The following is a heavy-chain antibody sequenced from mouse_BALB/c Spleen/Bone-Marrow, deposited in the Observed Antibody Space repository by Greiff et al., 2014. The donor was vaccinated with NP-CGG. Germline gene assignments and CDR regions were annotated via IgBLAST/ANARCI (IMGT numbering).Heavy chain of an antibody. CDR3: ARDRRITTATYAMDY. Sequence: EVKLVESGGGLVKPGGSLKPSCAASGFTFSDYYMYWVRQTPEKRLEWVATISDGGSYTYYPDSVKGRFTISRDNAKNNLYLQMSSPKSEDTAMHYCARDRRITTATYAMDYWGQGTSVTVSS. CDR1: GFTFSDYY. J-gene: IGHJ4*01. V-gene: IGHV5-4*02. D-gene: IGHD1-2*01. CDR2: ISDGGSYT.